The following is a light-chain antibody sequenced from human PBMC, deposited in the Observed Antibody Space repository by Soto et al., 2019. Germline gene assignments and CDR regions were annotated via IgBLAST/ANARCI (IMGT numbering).Light chain of an antibody. CDR2: DAS. CDR3: QQYNSFSSWA. V-gene: IGKV1-5*01. J-gene: IGKJ1*01. Sequence: DIKMTQSPSSLSASVRDRVTITCRASQGISTYLKWNHRKPGKAPKLLIYDASTLESGVPSRFSGSGSGTEFTLTISSLQTDDFATYYCQQYNSFSSWAFGQGAKVDVK. CDR1: QGISTY.